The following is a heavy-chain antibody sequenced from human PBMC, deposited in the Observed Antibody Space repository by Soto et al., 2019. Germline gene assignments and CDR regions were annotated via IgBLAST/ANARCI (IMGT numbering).Heavy chain of an antibody. J-gene: IGHJ4*02. CDR2: IYPGDSDT. Sequence: GESLKISCKGSGYSFTSYWIGWVRQMPGKGLEWMEIIYPGDSDTRYSPSFQGQVTISADKSISTAYLQWSSLKASDTAMYYCVRFYDSSGYYQYYFDYWGQGTLVTVSS. D-gene: IGHD3-22*01. CDR3: VRFYDSSGYYQYYFDY. CDR1: GYSFTSYW. V-gene: IGHV5-51*01.